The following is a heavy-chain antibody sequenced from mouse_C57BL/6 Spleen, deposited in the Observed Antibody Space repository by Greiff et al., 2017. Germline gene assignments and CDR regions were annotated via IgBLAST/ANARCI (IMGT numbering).Heavy chain of an antibody. D-gene: IGHD1-1*01. CDR1: GFNIKDYY. J-gene: IGHJ1*03. Sequence: EVHLVESGAELVKPGASVKLSCTASGFNIKDYYMHWVKQRTEQGLEWIGRIDPEDGETKYAPKFQGKATITADTSSNTAYLQLSSLTSEDTAVYYCARMYGSSYGYFDVWGTGTTGTVSS. V-gene: IGHV14-2*01. CDR3: ARMYGSSYGYFDV. CDR2: IDPEDGET.